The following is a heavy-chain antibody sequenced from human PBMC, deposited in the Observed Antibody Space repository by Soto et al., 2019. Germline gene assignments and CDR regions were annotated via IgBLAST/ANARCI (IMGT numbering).Heavy chain of an antibody. CDR2: IKSKNDGGTT. CDR1: GFTFSNAW. Sequence: EVQLVESGGGLVKPGGSLRLSCAASGFTFSNAWMSWVRQAPGKGLEWVGRIKSKNDGGTTDYAAPVKGRFTISRDDTKNTLYLKMNSLKTEDTDVYYCTSNSGYSNSYGMDVWGQGTTVTVSS. J-gene: IGHJ6*02. D-gene: IGHD5-12*01. CDR3: TSNSGYSNSYGMDV. V-gene: IGHV3-15*01.